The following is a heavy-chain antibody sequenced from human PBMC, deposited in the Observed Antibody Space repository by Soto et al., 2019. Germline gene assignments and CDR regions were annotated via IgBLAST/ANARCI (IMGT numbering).Heavy chain of an antibody. CDR2: ISAYNGNT. J-gene: IGHJ4*02. CDR1: GYTFTSYG. V-gene: IGHV1-18*04. CDR3: ARAPSYYDILTGYYGGFDY. D-gene: IGHD3-9*01. Sequence: ASVKVSCKASGYTFTSYGISWVRQAPGQGLEWMGWISAYNGNTNYAQKLQGRVTMTTDTSTSTAYMELRSLRSDDTAVYYCARAPSYYDILTGYYGGFDYWGQGTLVTVSS.